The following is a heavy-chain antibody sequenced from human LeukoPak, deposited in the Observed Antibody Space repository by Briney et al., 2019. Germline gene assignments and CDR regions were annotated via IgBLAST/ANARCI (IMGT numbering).Heavy chain of an antibody. V-gene: IGHV4-59*13. CDR2: VSYSWSS. Sequence: SETLSLTCTVSGGSISGYYWTWIRKPPGQGLELIGYVSYSWSSNSYPSLTRRIPIFLDTSKNQFFLTLRSETAADAAVYYCARVGDGDYGYFCDSGGQGTLVTVSS. CDR1: GGSISGYY. D-gene: IGHD4-17*01. J-gene: IGHJ4*02. CDR3: ARVGDGDYGYFCDS.